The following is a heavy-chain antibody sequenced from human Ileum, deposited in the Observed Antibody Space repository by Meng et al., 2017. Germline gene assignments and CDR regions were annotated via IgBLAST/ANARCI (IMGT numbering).Heavy chain of an antibody. J-gene: IGHJ4*02. D-gene: IGHD1-26*01. CDR1: GGSVSRAGYQ. V-gene: IGHV4-61*08. CDR3: ARDHMGSLDY. Sequence: QVQLQGSGPGLVRPSETLSLICTVSGGSVSRAGYQWGWIRQPPGKGLEWIGYASTNYNTSLKSRVTISLDTSRNQFSLSLSSVTAADTAVYYCARDHMGSLDYWGQGILVTVSS. CDR2: AST.